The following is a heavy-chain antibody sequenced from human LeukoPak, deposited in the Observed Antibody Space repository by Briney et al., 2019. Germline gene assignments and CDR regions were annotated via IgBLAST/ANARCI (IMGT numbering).Heavy chain of an antibody. D-gene: IGHD4-17*01. CDR2: ISWNSGSI. J-gene: IGHJ4*02. CDR3: AKGGITVTTPEFDY. Sequence: GGSLRLSCAASGFTFDDYAMHWVRQVPGKGLEWVSGISWNSGSIGYADSVKGRFTISRDNAKNSLYLQMNSLRAEDTALYYCAKGGITVTTPEFDYWGQGTLVTVSS. CDR1: GFTFDDYA. V-gene: IGHV3-9*01.